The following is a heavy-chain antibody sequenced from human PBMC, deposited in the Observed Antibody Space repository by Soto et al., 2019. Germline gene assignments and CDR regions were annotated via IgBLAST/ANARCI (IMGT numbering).Heavy chain of an antibody. Sequence: EVQLLESGGGLVQPGGSLRLSCAASGFTFSSYAMSWVRQAPGKGLEWVSAISGSGGSTYYADSVKGRFTISRDNSKNTQYLQVNSLGAEYTAVYCCAKGGYSGYGNNHYYGMVVWGQGGTVTVSS. CDR1: GFTFSSYA. CDR3: AKGGYSGYGNNHYYGMVV. J-gene: IGHJ6*02. V-gene: IGHV3-23*01. D-gene: IGHD5-12*01. CDR2: ISGSGGST.